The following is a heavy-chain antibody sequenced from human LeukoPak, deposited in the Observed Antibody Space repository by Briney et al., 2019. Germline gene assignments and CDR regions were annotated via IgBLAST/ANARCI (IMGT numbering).Heavy chain of an antibody. Sequence: ASVKVSCKASGGTFSSYAISWVRQAPGQGLEWMGGIITIFGTANYAQKFQGRVTITADESTSTAYMELSSLRSEDTAVYYCARDRGQKLRYIDWLSHWGQGTLVTVPS. CDR2: IITIFGTA. CDR1: GGTFSSYA. D-gene: IGHD3-9*01. V-gene: IGHV1-69*01. J-gene: IGHJ4*02. CDR3: ARDRGQKLRYIDWLSH.